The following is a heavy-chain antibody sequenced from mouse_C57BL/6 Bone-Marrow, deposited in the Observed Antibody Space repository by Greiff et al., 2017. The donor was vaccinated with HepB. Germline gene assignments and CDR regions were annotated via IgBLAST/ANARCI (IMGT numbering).Heavy chain of an antibody. J-gene: IGHJ3*01. CDR3: ARSGLGWDGAY. CDR1: GFTFTDYY. CDR2: IRNKANGYTT. V-gene: IGHV7-3*01. D-gene: IGHD4-1*01. Sequence: DVMLVESGGGLVQPGGSLSLSCAASGFTFTDYYMSWVRQPPGKAPEWLGFIRNKANGYTTEYSASVKGRFTISRDNSQSILYLQMNALRAEDSATYYCARSGLGWDGAYWGQGTLVTVSA.